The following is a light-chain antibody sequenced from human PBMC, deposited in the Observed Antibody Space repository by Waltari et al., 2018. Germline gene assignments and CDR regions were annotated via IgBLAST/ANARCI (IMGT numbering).Light chain of an antibody. CDR3: QHYVRLPGT. J-gene: IGKJ1*01. CDR2: GAS. Sequence: ELVLTQSPASLSSSPGERVTLSWRASQSVSRALAWYQQKPGQAPRLLIFGASNRATGIPDRFSGSGSETDFSLTISRLEPEDFAVYYCQHYVRLPGTFGRGTKVEIK. CDR1: QSVSRA. V-gene: IGKV3-20*01.